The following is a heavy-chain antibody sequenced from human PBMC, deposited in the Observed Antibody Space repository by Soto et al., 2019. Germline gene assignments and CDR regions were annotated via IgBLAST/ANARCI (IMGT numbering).Heavy chain of an antibody. V-gene: IGHV1-69*13. Sequence: SVKVSCRASGGTFSSYAISWVRQAPGQGLEWMGGIIPIFGTANYAQKFQGRVTITADESTSTAYMELSSLRSEDTAVYYCARDPLDTAMVSHYYYGMDVWGQGTTVTVSS. CDR3: ARDPLDTAMVSHYYYGMDV. CDR2: IIPIFGTA. J-gene: IGHJ6*02. D-gene: IGHD5-18*01. CDR1: GGTFSSYA.